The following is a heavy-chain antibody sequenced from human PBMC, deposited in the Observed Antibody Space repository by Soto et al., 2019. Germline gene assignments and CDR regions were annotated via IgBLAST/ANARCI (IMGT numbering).Heavy chain of an antibody. CDR3: ARLIGNSWLDS. CDR2: TYYRSKWYN. J-gene: IGHJ5*01. V-gene: IGHV6-1*01. Sequence: PSQTLSLTCAISGDSVSTNSATWGWIRQSPSRDLEWLGRTYYRSKWYNDYAVSVEGRITINPDTSNNQVSLQLNSVTPDDTAVYFCARLIGNSWLDSWGQGTLVTVSS. CDR1: GDSVSTNSAT. D-gene: IGHD2-8*01.